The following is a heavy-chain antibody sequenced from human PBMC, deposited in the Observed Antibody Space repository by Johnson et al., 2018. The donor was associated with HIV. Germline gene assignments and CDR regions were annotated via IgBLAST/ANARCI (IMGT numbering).Heavy chain of an antibody. J-gene: IGHJ3*02. CDR3: ARDRGAFDI. CDR1: GFTVSSNY. Sequence: VQLVESGGGLVQPGGSLRLSCAASGFTVSSNYMNWVRQAPGKGLEWVSVLYSGGSTYYADFVKDRFIISRDNSKNTLYLQMNSLRAEDTAVYYCARDRGAFDIWGQGTMVTVSS. V-gene: IGHV3-66*01. CDR2: LYSGGST.